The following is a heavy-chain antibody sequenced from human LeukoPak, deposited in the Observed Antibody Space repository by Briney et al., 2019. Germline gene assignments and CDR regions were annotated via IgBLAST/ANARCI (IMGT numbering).Heavy chain of an antibody. D-gene: IGHD3-3*01. CDR1: GYTFSSYS. J-gene: IGHJ6*02. V-gene: IGHV1-18*01. CDR3: ARGDYYDFLNGYSDYYYGLDV. Sequence: GASVRVSCKASGYTFSSYSITWVRQAPGQGLEWLGWISALNGNTNLAQKFQGRVTITADKSTSTAYMELSSLRSEDTAVYYCARGDYYDFLNGYSDYYYGLDVWGQGTTVTVSS. CDR2: ISALNGNT.